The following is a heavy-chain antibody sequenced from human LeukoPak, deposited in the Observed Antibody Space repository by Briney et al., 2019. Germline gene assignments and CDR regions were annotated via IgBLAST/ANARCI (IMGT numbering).Heavy chain of an antibody. CDR2: ISGSGGST. Sequence: GGSLRLSCAASGFTFSSYAMSWVRQAPGKGLEWVSAISGSGGSTYYADSVKGRFTISRDISKNTLYLQMNSLRVEDTAVYYCARASIAAAVSGGGFDIWGQGTMVTVSS. CDR1: GFTFSSYA. J-gene: IGHJ3*02. CDR3: ARASIAAAVSGGGFDI. V-gene: IGHV3-23*01. D-gene: IGHD6-13*01.